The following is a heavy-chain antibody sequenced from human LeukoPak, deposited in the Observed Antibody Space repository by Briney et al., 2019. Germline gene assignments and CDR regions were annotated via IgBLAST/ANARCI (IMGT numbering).Heavy chain of an antibody. CDR1: DGSISSSSYS. CDR2: IYSSGST. V-gene: IGHV4-39*07. J-gene: IGHJ6*02. D-gene: IGHD1-14*01. Sequence: SETLSLTCTVSDGSISSSSYSWGWIRQPPGKGLEWIGSIYSSGSTYYNPSLKSRVTISVDTSKNQFSLKLSSVTAADTAVYYCARPVRNTYYYYGMDVWGQGTTVTVSS. CDR3: ARPVRNTYYYYGMDV.